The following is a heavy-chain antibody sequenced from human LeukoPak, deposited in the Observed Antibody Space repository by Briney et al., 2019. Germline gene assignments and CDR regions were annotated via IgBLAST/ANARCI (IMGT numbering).Heavy chain of an antibody. CDR2: INQDGSQK. V-gene: IGHV3-7*01. CDR1: GFTFSTYW. Sequence: GSLRLSCAASGFTFSTYWVSWVRQAPGKGLEWVANINQDGSQKRYVDSVQGRFTISRDNTKNSLFLQMNSLRAEDTAVYYCARLKDDVTKLDYWGQGTLVTVSS. D-gene: IGHD2-8*01. CDR3: ARLKDDVTKLDY. J-gene: IGHJ4*02.